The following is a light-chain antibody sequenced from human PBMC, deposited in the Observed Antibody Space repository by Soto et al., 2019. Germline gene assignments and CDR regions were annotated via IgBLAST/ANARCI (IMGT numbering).Light chain of an antibody. Sequence: EIVMTQSPATLSVSPGERATLSCRASQSVSSNLAWYQQKPGQAPRLLIFGASTRATGIPARFSGSGSGTEFTLTISSLQSEDLAVYYCQQYNNRPPRGRTFGQGTKVEIK. V-gene: IGKV3-15*01. CDR3: QQYNNRPPRGRT. J-gene: IGKJ1*01. CDR2: GAS. CDR1: QSVSSN.